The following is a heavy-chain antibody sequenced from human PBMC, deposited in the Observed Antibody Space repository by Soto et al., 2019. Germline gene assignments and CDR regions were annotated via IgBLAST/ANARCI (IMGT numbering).Heavy chain of an antibody. V-gene: IGHV5-10-1*01. J-gene: IGHJ6*02. CDR2: IDPSDSYT. Sequence: PGESLKISCKGSGYSFTSYWISWVRQMPGKGLEWMGRIDPSDSYTNYSPSFQGHVTISADKSISTAYLQWSSLKASDTAMYYCASQLCSSTSLWVPCYYYGMDVWGQGTTVTVSS. D-gene: IGHD2-2*01. CDR1: GYSFTSYW. CDR3: ASQLCSSTSLWVPCYYYGMDV.